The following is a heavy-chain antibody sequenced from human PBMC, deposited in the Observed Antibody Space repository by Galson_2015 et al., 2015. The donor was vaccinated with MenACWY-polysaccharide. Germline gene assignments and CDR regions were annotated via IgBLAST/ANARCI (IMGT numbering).Heavy chain of an antibody. V-gene: IGHV2-5*02. CDR2: IFWDENK. D-gene: IGHD6-25*01. J-gene: IGHJ4*02. CDR1: GFSLRTPGVG. Sequence: PALVKPTQTLTLTCTVSGFSLRTPGVGVGWIRQPPGKALEWLALIFWDENKGYKPSMRSRLTVTQDTSKNQVVLTLTNVDPDGTATYYCAHRMGVAAAFDFWGQGAPVSVSS. CDR3: AHRMGVAAAFDF.